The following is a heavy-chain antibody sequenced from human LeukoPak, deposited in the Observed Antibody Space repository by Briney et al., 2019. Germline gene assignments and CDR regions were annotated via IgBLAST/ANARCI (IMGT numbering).Heavy chain of an antibody. D-gene: IGHD1-26*01. Sequence: SETLSLTCSVSGGSIGTTTYSWAWIRQPPGKGLEWIGYIYYSGSTNYNPSLKSRVTISVDTSKNQFSLKLSSVTAADTAVYYCAMAISGSYSGIDYWGQGTLVTVSS. CDR1: GGSIGTTTYS. CDR3: AMAISGSYSGIDY. J-gene: IGHJ4*02. CDR2: IYYSGST. V-gene: IGHV4-61*05.